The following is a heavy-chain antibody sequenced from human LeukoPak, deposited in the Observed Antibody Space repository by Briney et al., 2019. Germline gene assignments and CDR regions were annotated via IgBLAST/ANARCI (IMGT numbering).Heavy chain of an antibody. D-gene: IGHD2-2*01. J-gene: IGHJ4*02. CDR3: AKDRQYQPYYFDY. CDR1: GFTFGSFA. CDR2: ISGSGGTT. Sequence: GGSLRLSCAASGFTFGSFAMSWVRQAPGKGLEWVSTISGSGGTTYYADSVKGRFTISRDNSKNTLYLQMNSLRAEDTAVYYCAKDRQYQPYYFDYWGQGTLVTVSS. V-gene: IGHV3-23*01.